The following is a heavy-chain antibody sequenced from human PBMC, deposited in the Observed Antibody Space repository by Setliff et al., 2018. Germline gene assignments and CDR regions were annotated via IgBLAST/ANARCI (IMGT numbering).Heavy chain of an antibody. J-gene: IGHJ5*02. CDR1: GGSISSGSNY. CDR2: IDPSGNT. CDR3: ARGYCSSPSCFFAGWFDP. Sequence: SETLSLTCTVSGGSISSGSNYWSWIRQPAGKGLEWIGHIDPSGNTNYSPSLKSRVTISVDTSKNQFSLKLTSVTAADTAVYYCARGYCSSPSCFFAGWFDPWGQGTLVTVSS. D-gene: IGHD2-2*01. V-gene: IGHV4-61*09.